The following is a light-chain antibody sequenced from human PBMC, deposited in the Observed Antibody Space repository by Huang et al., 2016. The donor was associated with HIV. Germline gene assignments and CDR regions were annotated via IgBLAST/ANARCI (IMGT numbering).Light chain of an antibody. CDR3: MQGTHWPPMYT. Sequence: DVVMTQSPLSLPVTLGQPASISCRSSQSLVYSDGNTYLNWFQHRPGQSPRRLIYKVSNRDSGVPDRFSGSGSGTDFKLKISRVEAEDVGVYYCMQGTHWPPMYTFGQGTKLEIK. CDR1: QSLVYSDGNTY. CDR2: KVS. V-gene: IGKV2-30*01. J-gene: IGKJ2*01.